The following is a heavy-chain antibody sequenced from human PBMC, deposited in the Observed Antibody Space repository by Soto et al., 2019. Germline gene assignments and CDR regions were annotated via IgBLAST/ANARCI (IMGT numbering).Heavy chain of an antibody. CDR3: PRGDYGDYDAFDI. V-gene: IGHV3-48*01. Sequence: EVQLVESGGGLVQPGGSLRLSCAASGFTFSSYSMNWVRQAPGKGLEWVSSISSSSSTIYYADSVKGRFTISRDNAKNSLYLQMNSLRAEDTAVYYCPRGDYGDYDAFDIWGQGTMVTVSS. J-gene: IGHJ3*02. CDR2: ISSSSSTI. CDR1: GFTFSSYS. D-gene: IGHD4-17*01.